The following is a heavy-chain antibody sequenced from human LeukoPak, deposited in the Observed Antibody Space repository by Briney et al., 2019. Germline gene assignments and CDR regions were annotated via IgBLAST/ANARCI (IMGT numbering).Heavy chain of an antibody. D-gene: IGHD6-25*01. CDR1: GFTFSSYE. J-gene: IGHJ3*02. CDR2: ISSSGSTI. Sequence: GGSLRLSCAASGFTFSSYEMNWVRQAPGKGLEWVSYISSSGSTIYYADSVKGRFTISRDNAKNSLYLQMNSLRAEDTAVYYCVRDNAADDAFDIWGQGTMVTVSS. CDR3: VRDNAADDAFDI. V-gene: IGHV3-48*03.